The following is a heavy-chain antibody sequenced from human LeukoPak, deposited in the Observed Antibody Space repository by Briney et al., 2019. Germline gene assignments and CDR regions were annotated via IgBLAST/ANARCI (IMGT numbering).Heavy chain of an antibody. CDR2: ILNDGNTK. CDR1: GFTSRPYG. D-gene: IGHD2-15*01. Sequence: GGALRLSCAASGFTSRPYGMHWVRQAPGRGPEGVALILNDGNTKHYADSVRGRFTISRDNSKNTLYLQMNSLRAEDTAVYYCARDIGDCSSGSCYSDYFDYWGQGTLVTVSS. CDR3: ARDIGDCSSGSCYSDYFDY. V-gene: IGHV3-33*01. J-gene: IGHJ4*02.